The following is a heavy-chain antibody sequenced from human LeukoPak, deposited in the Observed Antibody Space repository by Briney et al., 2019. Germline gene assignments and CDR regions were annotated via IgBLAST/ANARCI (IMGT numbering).Heavy chain of an antibody. CDR2: IRYDGNNK. CDR3: ARVGDAGGSGWYSDY. Sequence: PGGSLRLSCAASGFTFRSYGMHWVRQAPGKGLEWVAFIRYDGNNKYYADSVKGRFTISRDNSKNTVYLQMNSLRAEDTAVYYCARVGDAGGSGWYSDYWGQGTLVTVSS. CDR1: GFTFRSYG. V-gene: IGHV3-30*02. D-gene: IGHD6-19*01. J-gene: IGHJ4*02.